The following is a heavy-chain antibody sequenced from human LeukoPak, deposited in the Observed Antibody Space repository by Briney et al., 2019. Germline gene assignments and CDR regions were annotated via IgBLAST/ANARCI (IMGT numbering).Heavy chain of an antibody. V-gene: IGHV3-7*01. Sequence: GSLRLSCAASGFTFSSYWMSWVRPAPGKGLEWVANIKQDGSEKYYADSVKGRFTISRDNAKNSLYLQMNSLRAEDTAVYYCARDTVLRYFDWLRRGTDAFDIWGQGTMVTVSS. CDR1: GFTFSSYW. D-gene: IGHD3-9*01. J-gene: IGHJ3*02. CDR3: ARDTVLRYFDWLRRGTDAFDI. CDR2: IKQDGSEK.